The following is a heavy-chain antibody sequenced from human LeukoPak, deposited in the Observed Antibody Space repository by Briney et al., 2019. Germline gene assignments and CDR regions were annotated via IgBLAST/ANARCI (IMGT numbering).Heavy chain of an antibody. D-gene: IGHD3-22*01. V-gene: IGHV5-51*01. J-gene: IGHJ3*02. CDR2: IYPGDSDT. Sequence: GASLKISCKGSGSSFTSYWIGWVRQMPGKGLEWMGIIYPGDSDTRYRPSFQGQVTISADKSISTAYLQWSSLKASDTAMYYCASRPYYYDSSGYEDAFDIWGQGTMVTVSS. CDR3: ASRPYYYDSSGYEDAFDI. CDR1: GSSFTSYW.